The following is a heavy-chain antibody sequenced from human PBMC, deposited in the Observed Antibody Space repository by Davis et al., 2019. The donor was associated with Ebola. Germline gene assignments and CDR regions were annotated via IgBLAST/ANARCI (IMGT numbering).Heavy chain of an antibody. CDR1: GGPFTNYY. Sequence: PSETLSLTCAVYGGPFTNYYWTWIRQPPGKGLEWIGEILHSGNVNYSPSLKSRVTISVDMPKNQFSLTVNSVTAADTGLYFCARGDKVTPVGKRGLRHLDGFDSWGQGTLVTVSS. V-gene: IGHV4-34*01. D-gene: IGHD2-21*02. J-gene: IGHJ4*02. CDR3: ARGDKVTPVGKRGLRHLDGFDS. CDR2: ILHSGNV.